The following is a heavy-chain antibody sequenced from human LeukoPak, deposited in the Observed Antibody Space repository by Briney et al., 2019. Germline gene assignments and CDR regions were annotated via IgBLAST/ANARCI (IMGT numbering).Heavy chain of an antibody. Sequence: SETLSLTCTVSGGSISSYYWSWIRQPPGKGLEWIGYIYCSGTTNYNPSLKSRVTISVDTSKKKNYRKLSSVTAADTAVYYCARGRYGTVSRGWFDPWGQGTLVTVSS. CDR2: IYCSGTT. V-gene: IGHV4-59*01. CDR1: GGSISSYY. CDR3: ARGRYGTVSRGWFDP. J-gene: IGHJ5*02. D-gene: IGHD1-1*01.